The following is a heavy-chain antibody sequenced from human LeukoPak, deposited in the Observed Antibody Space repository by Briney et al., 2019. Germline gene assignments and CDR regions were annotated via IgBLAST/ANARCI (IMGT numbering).Heavy chain of an antibody. Sequence: SETLSLTCAVSGGSISSGGYSWSWIRQPPGKGLEWIGYIYHSGSTYYNPSLKSRVTISVDTSKNQFSLRLISVTAVDTAVYYCARQGVGATDCWGQGTLVTVSS. V-gene: IGHV4-30-2*03. J-gene: IGHJ4*02. CDR3: ARQGVGATDC. CDR2: IYHSGST. D-gene: IGHD1-26*01. CDR1: GGSISSGGYS.